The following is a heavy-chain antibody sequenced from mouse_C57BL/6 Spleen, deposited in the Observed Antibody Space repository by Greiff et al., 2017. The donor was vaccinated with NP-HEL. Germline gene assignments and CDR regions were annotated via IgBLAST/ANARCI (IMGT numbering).Heavy chain of an antibody. D-gene: IGHD1-1*01. Sequence: QVQLKESGPELVKPGASVKISCKASGYTFTDYYINWVKQRPGQGLEWIGWIFPGSGSTYYNEKFKGKATLTVDKSSSTAYMLLSSLTSEDSAVYFCARSPYYYGSSYGYFDVWGTGTTVTVSS. CDR3: ARSPYYYGSSYGYFDV. V-gene: IGHV1-75*01. J-gene: IGHJ1*03. CDR1: GYTFTDYY. CDR2: IFPGSGST.